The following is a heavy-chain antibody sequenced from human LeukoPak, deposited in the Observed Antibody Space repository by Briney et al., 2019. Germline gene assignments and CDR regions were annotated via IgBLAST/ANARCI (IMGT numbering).Heavy chain of an antibody. D-gene: IGHD3-10*02. CDR2: ISGSGGNT. CDR1: GFTFSNYA. Sequence: GGSLRPSCAASGFTFSNYAMTWVRQAPGKGLEWVSEISGSGGNTNYADSVKGRFIISRDNSKYTLYLQMNSLRAEDTAVYYCAELGITMIGGVWGKGTTVTISS. CDR3: AELGITMIGGV. V-gene: IGHV3-23*01. J-gene: IGHJ6*04.